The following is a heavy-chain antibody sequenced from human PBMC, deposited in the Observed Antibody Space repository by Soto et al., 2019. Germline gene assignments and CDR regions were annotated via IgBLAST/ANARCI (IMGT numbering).Heavy chain of an antibody. Sequence: GGSLRLSCAASGFTFSSYAMHWVRQAPGKGLEWVAVISYDGSNKYYADSVKGRFTISRDNSKNTLYPQMNGLRAEDTAVYSCARCLGDDYVWGSYRYRYFDFWGPGILVTAPQ. CDR2: ISYDGSNK. J-gene: IGHJ4*02. CDR1: GFTFSSYA. V-gene: IGHV3-30-3*01. D-gene: IGHD3-16*02. CDR3: ARCLGDDYVWGSYRYRYFDF.